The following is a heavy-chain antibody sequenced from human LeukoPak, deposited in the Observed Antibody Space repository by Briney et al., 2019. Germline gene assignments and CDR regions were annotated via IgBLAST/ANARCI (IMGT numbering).Heavy chain of an antibody. Sequence: PSETLSLTCTVSGGSISSDYWSWIRQPPGKGPEWIGYIYYSGSTNYNPSLKSRVTISVDTSKNQFSLKLSSVTAADTAVYYCATSRDGYNRIDYWGQGTLVTVSS. CDR2: IYYSGST. D-gene: IGHD5-12*01. CDR1: GGSISSDY. J-gene: IGHJ4*02. V-gene: IGHV4-59*01. CDR3: ATSRDGYNRIDY.